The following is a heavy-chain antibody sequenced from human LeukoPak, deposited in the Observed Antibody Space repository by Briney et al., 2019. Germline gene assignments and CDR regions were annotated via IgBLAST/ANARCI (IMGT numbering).Heavy chain of an antibody. V-gene: IGHV1-24*01. Sequence: ASVNVSCKVSGYTLTELSMHWVRQAPGKGLEWPGGFDPEDGETIYAQKFQGRVTMTEDTSTDTAYMELSSLRSEDTAVYYCATDQGRGAAAGLFDYWGQGTLVTVSS. J-gene: IGHJ4*02. CDR3: ATDQGRGAAAGLFDY. D-gene: IGHD6-13*01. CDR2: FDPEDGET. CDR1: GYTLTELS.